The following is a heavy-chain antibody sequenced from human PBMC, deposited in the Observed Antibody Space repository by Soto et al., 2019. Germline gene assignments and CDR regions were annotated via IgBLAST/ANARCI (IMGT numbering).Heavy chain of an antibody. V-gene: IGHV1-3*01. J-gene: IGHJ6*02. CDR1: GYTFTSYA. Sequence: ASVKVSCKTSGYTFTSYAMHWVRQAPGQRLEWMGWINAVNGNTKYSQKFQGRVTITADESTSTAYMELSSLRSEDTAVYYCARDTVVVSGYYYYGMDVWGQGTTVTVSS. CDR2: INAVNGNT. D-gene: IGHD2-15*01. CDR3: ARDTVVVSGYYYYGMDV.